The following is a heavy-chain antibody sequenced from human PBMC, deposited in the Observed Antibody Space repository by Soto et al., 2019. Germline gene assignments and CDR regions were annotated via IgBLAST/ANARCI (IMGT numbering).Heavy chain of an antibody. D-gene: IGHD3-10*01. CDR2: ISAYNGNT. J-gene: IGHJ4*02. Sequence: ASVKVSCKASGYTFTSYGISWVRQAPGQGLEWMGWISAYNGNTNYAQKLQGRVTMTTDTSTSTAYMELRSLRSDDTAVYYCARDLGSPGWFGELFAPDYWGQGTLVTVSS. V-gene: IGHV1-18*01. CDR1: GYTFTSYG. CDR3: ARDLGSPGWFGELFAPDY.